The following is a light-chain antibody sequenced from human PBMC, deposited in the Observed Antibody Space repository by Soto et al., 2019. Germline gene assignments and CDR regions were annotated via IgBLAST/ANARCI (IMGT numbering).Light chain of an antibody. CDR2: DAS. J-gene: IGKJ4*01. Sequence: DIQMTQSPSSLSASVGDRVTITCQASQDISNYLNWYQQKPGKAPKLLIYDASNLETGVPSRFSGSGSGTDFTFTISSLQPEDIATYYCQQYNSLSSVSFGGGTKVEI. V-gene: IGKV1-33*01. CDR1: QDISNY. CDR3: QQYNSLSSVS.